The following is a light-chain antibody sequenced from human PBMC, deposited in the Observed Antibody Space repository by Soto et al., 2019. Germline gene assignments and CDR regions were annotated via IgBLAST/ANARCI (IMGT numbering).Light chain of an antibody. J-gene: IGLJ2*01. CDR3: QTCDTGDRVV. CDR1: SGHSSYA. V-gene: IGLV4-69*01. CDR2: LSSDGSH. Sequence: QPVLTQSPSASASLGASVKLTCTLSSGHSSYAIAWHQQQPEKGPRYLMKLSSDGSHSKGAGIPDRFSGSSSGAERYLTISSLQSEDEADYYCQTCDTGDRVVFGGGTKLTVL.